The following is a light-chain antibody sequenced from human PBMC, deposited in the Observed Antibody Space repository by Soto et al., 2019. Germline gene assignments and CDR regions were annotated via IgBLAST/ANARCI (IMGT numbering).Light chain of an antibody. CDR1: QSVSSN. V-gene: IGKV3-15*01. J-gene: IGKJ1*01. CDR2: GAS. Sequence: EIVMTQSPATLSVSPGERATLSCRASQSVSSNLAWYQQKPGQAPRLLIYGASTRATGIPARFSGSGSGTEFTLTISSLLSEDFAVYYCQQYNKWPGTFGQGTTVEIK. CDR3: QQYNKWPGT.